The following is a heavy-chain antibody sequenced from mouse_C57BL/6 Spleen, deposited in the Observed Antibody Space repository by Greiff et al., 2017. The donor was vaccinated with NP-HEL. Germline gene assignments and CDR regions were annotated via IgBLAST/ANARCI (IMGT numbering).Heavy chain of an antibody. Sequence: QVQLQQPGAELVKPGASVKLSCKASGYTFTSYWMQWVKQRPGQGLEWIGEIDPSDSYTNYNQKFKGKATLTVDTSSSTAYMQLSSLTSGDSAVYYCASPSYYYGSSSYWYFDVWGTRTTVTVSS. CDR2: IDPSDSYT. CDR1: GYTFTSYW. D-gene: IGHD1-1*01. CDR3: ASPSYYYGSSSYWYFDV. V-gene: IGHV1-50*01. J-gene: IGHJ1*03.